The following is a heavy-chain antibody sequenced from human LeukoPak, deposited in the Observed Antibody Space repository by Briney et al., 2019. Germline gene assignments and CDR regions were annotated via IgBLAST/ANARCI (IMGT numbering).Heavy chain of an antibody. D-gene: IGHD3-22*01. CDR2: IGGSGGSA. CDR1: GFSFSSYA. J-gene: IGHJ3*01. Sequence: GSLRLSCTASGFSFSSYALNWVRQAPGRGLEWVSSIGGSGGSAYYADSVKGRFTISRDNSKNTLYLQMNSLRAEDTAVYYCSKGGRWDYYDSSHWGQGTMVTVSS. CDR3: SKGGRWDYYDSSH. V-gene: IGHV3-23*01.